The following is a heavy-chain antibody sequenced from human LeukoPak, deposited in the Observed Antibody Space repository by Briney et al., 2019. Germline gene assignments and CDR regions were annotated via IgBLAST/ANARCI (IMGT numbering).Heavy chain of an antibody. CDR3: ARDQGVQLRPGVFDY. D-gene: IGHD2-2*01. Sequence: PGGSLRLSCAASGFTFSTYGINWVRQAPGKGLEWLAFIRYGGSNKYYLDSVKGRFTISGDNSKNTVYLRMNSLRSEDTAVYYCARDQGVQLRPGVFDYWGQGTLVTVPS. V-gene: IGHV3-30*02. CDR2: IRYGGSNK. J-gene: IGHJ4*02. CDR1: GFTFSTYG.